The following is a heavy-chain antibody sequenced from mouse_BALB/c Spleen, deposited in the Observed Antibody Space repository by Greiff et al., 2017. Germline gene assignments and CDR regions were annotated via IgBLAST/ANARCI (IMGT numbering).Heavy chain of an antibody. Sequence: EVQLVESGGGLVQPGGSRKLSCAASGFTFSSFGMHWVRQAPEKGLEWVAYISSGSSTIYYADTVKGRFTISRDNPKNTLFLQMTSLRSEDTAMYYCARRRGYGYDDGAMDYWGQGTSVTVSS. CDR1: GFTFSSFG. CDR2: ISSGSSTI. CDR3: ARRRGYGYDDGAMDY. V-gene: IGHV5-17*02. D-gene: IGHD2-2*01. J-gene: IGHJ4*01.